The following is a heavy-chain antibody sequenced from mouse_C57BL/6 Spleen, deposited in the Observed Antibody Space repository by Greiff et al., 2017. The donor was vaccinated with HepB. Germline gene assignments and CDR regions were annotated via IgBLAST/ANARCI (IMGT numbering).Heavy chain of an antibody. CDR2: IDPENGDT. CDR1: GFNIKDDY. J-gene: IGHJ2*01. D-gene: IGHD1-1*01. CDR3: TRDYYGSSYRY. V-gene: IGHV14-4*01. Sequence: EVQLQQSGAELVRPGASVKLSCTASGFNIKDDYMHWVKQRPEQGLEWIGWIDPENGDTEYASKFQGKATITADTSSNTAYLQLSSLTSEDTAVYYFTRDYYGSSYRYWGQGTTLTVSS.